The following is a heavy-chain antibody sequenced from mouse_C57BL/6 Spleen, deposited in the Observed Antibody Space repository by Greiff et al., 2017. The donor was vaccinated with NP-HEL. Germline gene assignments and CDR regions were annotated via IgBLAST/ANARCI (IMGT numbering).Heavy chain of an antibody. J-gene: IGHJ4*01. Sequence: VQLQESGAELAKPGASVKLSCKASGYTFTSYWMHWVKQRPGQGLEWIGYINPSSGYTKYNQKFKDKATLTADKSSSTAYRQLSSLTSEDAAVYYCARWGYGYGRGYAMDYWGQGTSVTVSS. D-gene: IGHD2-2*01. CDR3: ARWGYGYGRGYAMDY. V-gene: IGHV1-7*01. CDR1: GYTFTSYW. CDR2: INPSSGYT.